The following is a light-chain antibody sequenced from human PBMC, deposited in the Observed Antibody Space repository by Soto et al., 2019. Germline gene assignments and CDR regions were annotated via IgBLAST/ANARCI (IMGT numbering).Light chain of an antibody. Sequence: QSVLTQPASVSGSPGQSITISCTGTSSDVGGYNYVSWYQQHPGKAPKLMIYEVSNRPSGVSNRFSGSKSGNTASLTISGLRSEDEADYYCAAWDDSLSGPVVFGGGTKLTVL. CDR3: AAWDDSLSGPVV. V-gene: IGLV2-14*01. J-gene: IGLJ2*01. CDR1: SSDVGGYNY. CDR2: EVS.